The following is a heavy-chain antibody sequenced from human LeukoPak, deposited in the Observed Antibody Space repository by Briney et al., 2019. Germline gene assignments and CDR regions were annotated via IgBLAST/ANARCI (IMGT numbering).Heavy chain of an antibody. V-gene: IGHV3-21*01. CDR3: ARVYGVRGVIITPYYYGMDV. Sequence: GGSLRLSCAASGFTFSSYTMNWVRQAPGKGLEWVSSISSASSYIYYADSVKGRFTISRDNSKNTLYLQMNSLRAEDTAVYYCARVYGVRGVIITPYYYGMDVWGQGTTVTVSS. CDR1: GFTFSSYT. D-gene: IGHD3-10*01. J-gene: IGHJ6*02. CDR2: ISSASSYI.